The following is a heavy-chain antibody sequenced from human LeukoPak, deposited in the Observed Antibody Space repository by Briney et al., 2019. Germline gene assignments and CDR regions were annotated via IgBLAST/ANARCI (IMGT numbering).Heavy chain of an antibody. Sequence: RGESLKISCKASGYRFASYWIGWVRQMPGKGLEWMGIIFPGDSETRYSPSFQGRVTISVDKSISTAYLQWSSLQASDTAIHYCARWPTGSSSSYFDYWGQGTLVTVSS. CDR1: GYRFASYW. CDR3: ARWPTGSSSSYFDY. D-gene: IGHD6-6*01. V-gene: IGHV5-51*01. J-gene: IGHJ4*02. CDR2: IFPGDSET.